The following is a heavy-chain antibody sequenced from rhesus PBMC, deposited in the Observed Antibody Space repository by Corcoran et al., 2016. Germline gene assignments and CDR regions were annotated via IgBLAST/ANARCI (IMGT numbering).Heavy chain of an antibody. CDR2: MNTYTGNP. Sequence: QVQLVQSGPEVKQPGASVKVSGKAAGYSFTTYGKNWVRQAPGQGLEWMGWMNTYTGNPSYAQGFTERFVFSMDTSVSTVYLQISSLKGEDTAVYYCARSVAAGYFEFWGQGALVTVSS. J-gene: IGHJ1*01. D-gene: IGHD4-29*01. CDR3: ARSVAAGYFEF. CDR1: GYSFTTYG. V-gene: IGHV7-193*02.